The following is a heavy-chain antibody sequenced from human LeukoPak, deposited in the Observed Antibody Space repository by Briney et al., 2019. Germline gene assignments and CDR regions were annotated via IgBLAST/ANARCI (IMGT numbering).Heavy chain of an antibody. V-gene: IGHV3-23*01. CDR2: IRADGITT. CDR3: AKDFGIAVAGTGDY. D-gene: IGHD6-19*01. CDR1: GFTFSNYV. J-gene: IGHJ4*02. Sequence: GGSLRLSCVASGFTFSNYVMSWVRQAPGKGLEWVSAIRADGITTYNADSVKGRFSISRDTSKNTRYLKMNSLRAEDTAVYYCAKDFGIAVAGTGDYWGQGTLVTVSS.